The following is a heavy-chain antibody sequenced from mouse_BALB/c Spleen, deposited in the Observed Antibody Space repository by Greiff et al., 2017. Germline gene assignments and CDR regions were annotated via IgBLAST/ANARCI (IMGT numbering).Heavy chain of an antibody. CDR1: GYTFTSYW. Sequence: QVQLQQPGAELVRPGASVKLSCKASGYTFTSYWINWVKQRPGQGLEWIGNIYPSDSYTNYNQKFKDKATLTVDKSSSTAYMQLSSPTSEDSAVYCCTREGSLYDGYYRAMDYWGQGTSVTVSS. CDR2: IYPSDSYT. D-gene: IGHD2-3*01. V-gene: IGHV1-69*02. CDR3: TREGSLYDGYYRAMDY. J-gene: IGHJ4*01.